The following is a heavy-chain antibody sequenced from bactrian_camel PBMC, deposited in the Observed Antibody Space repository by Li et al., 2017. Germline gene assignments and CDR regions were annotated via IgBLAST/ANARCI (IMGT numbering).Heavy chain of an antibody. CDR3: AATWYGGNWPCPLASRGYNN. D-gene: IGHD6*01. J-gene: IGHJ4*01. V-gene: IGHV3S42*01. Sequence: VQLVESGGGSVEAGGSLRLSCVHSGIVFCLAWFRQRPGQEREWVATAHRGAGKPTYADSVKGRFTIAQDGAKYLLYLQMDNLKPEDSAMYYCAATWYGGNWPCPLASRGYNNWGQGTQVTVS. CDR2: AHRGAGKP. CDR1: GIVFC.